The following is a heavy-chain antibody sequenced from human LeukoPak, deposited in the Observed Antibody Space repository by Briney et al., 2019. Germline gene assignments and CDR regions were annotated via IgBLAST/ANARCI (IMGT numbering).Heavy chain of an antibody. CDR3: ARVTYYYDSSGYFDY. Sequence: GASVKVSCKASGYTFTSYGISWVRQAPGQGLEWMGWISAYSGNTNYAQKLQGRVTMTTDTSTSTAYMELRSLRVADTAVYYCARVTYYYDSSGYFDYWGQGTLVTVSS. J-gene: IGHJ4*02. CDR2: ISAYSGNT. CDR1: GYTFTSYG. V-gene: IGHV1-18*01. D-gene: IGHD3-22*01.